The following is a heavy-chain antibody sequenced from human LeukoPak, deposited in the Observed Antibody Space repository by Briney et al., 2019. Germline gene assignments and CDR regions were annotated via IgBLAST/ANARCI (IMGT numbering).Heavy chain of an antibody. CDR2: IYHSGST. CDR3: ARPYYDFWSGYYGGVDWFDP. J-gene: IGHJ5*02. Sequence: SETLSLTCTVSGGSISSSSYYWGWIRQPPGKGLEWIGSIYHSGSTYYNPSLKSRVTISVDTSKNQFSLKLSSVTAADTAVYYCARPYYDFWSGYYGGVDWFDPWGQGTLVTVSS. V-gene: IGHV4-39*07. D-gene: IGHD3-3*01. CDR1: GGSISSSSYY.